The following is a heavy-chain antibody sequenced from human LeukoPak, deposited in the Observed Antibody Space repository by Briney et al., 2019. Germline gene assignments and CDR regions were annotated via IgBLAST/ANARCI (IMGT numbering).Heavy chain of an antibody. D-gene: IGHD3-22*01. Sequence: SGTLSLTCTVSGGSISSSSYYWGWIRQPPGKGLEWIGRISSSGSTNYNPSLKSRVTISVDTSKNQFSLKLSSVTAADTAVYFCARGPYSYDSSGAFDIWGQGTMVTVSS. J-gene: IGHJ3*02. CDR2: ISSSGST. V-gene: IGHV4-39*07. CDR1: GGSISSSSYY. CDR3: ARGPYSYDSSGAFDI.